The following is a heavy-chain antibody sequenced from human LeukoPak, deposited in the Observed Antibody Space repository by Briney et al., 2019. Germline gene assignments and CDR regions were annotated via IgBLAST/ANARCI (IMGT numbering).Heavy chain of an antibody. Sequence: GESLKISCKGSGYSFTSYWIGWVRQMPGKGLEGMGIIYPGESDTRYSPSFQGQVTISADESISPAYVQWSSLKASDTAMYYCARLRGARGDPYYFDYWGQGTLVTVSS. CDR1: GYSFTSYW. CDR2: IYPGESDT. CDR3: ARLRGARGDPYYFDY. J-gene: IGHJ4*02. D-gene: IGHD4-17*01. V-gene: IGHV5-51*01.